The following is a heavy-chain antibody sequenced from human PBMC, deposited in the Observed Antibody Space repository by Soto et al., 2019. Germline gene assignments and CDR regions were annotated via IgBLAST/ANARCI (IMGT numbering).Heavy chain of an antibody. CDR1: GDTFTNFG. V-gene: IGHV1-18*01. D-gene: IGHD3-10*01. CDR2: IATYNSNK. J-gene: IGHJ5*02. Sequence: QLVQSGPEVKQPGASVTVSCKTSGDTFTNFGLSWVRQAPGQGLVWMGWIATYNSNKNYAQKFQGRITLTSDTSTSTDYMELKSLGYDDTAVYYWARVRRGVVNWFDPWGQGTLVTVAS. CDR3: ARVRRGVVNWFDP.